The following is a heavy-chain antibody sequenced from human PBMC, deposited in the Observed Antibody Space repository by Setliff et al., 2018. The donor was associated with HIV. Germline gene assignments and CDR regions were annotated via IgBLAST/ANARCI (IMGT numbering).Heavy chain of an antibody. V-gene: IGHV3-74*01. CDR2: INPDGSTNST. CDR1: GFTFNNYW. CDR3: AKGFAGANY. Sequence: GGSLRLSCAASGFTFNNYWMHWVRQAPGKGLVWVSRINPDGSTNSTYYADSVKGRFTISRDNSKNTVCLQMNSLRAEDTAVYHCAKGFAGANYWGQGTLVTVSS. D-gene: IGHD3-10*01. J-gene: IGHJ4*02.